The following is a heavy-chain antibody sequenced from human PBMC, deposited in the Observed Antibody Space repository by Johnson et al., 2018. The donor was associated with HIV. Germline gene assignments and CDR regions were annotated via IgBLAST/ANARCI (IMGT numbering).Heavy chain of an antibody. CDR3: ASVYYDILTGYYYDALDI. V-gene: IGHV3-9*01. J-gene: IGHJ3*02. CDR2: ISWDSGSI. CDR1: GFTFDDFA. D-gene: IGHD3-9*01. Sequence: VQLVESGGGLVQPGRSLRLSCAASGFTFDDFAMHWVRQAPGKGLEWVSGISWDSGSIVYADSVKGRFTISRDNAKNYLYLQMNSLRAEDTALYYCASVYYDILTGYYYDALDIWGRGTMVTVSS.